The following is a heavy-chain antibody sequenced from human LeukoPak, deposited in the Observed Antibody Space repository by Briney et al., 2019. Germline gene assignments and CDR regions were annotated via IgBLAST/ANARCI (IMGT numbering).Heavy chain of an antibody. CDR3: ARHSPLYSYYYMDV. J-gene: IGHJ6*03. CDR2: IYPGDSDT. V-gene: IGHV5-51*01. CDR1: GYRFTTYW. Sequence: GESLKISFKGSGYRFTTYWIGWVRQMPGKGLEWMGIIYPGDSDTRYSPSFQGQVTISADKSISTAYLQWSSLKASDTAMYYCARHSPLYSYYYMDVWGKGTTVTVSS.